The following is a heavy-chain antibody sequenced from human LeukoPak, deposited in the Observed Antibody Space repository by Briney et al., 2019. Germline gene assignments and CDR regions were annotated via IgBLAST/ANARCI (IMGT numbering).Heavy chain of an antibody. J-gene: IGHJ4*02. CDR3: ARALAYSSSSDY. CDR2: INHSGST. D-gene: IGHD6-6*01. Sequence: SETLSLTCTVSGGSISSGSYYWSWIHQPPGKGLEWIGEINHSGSTNYNPSLKSRVTISVDTSKNQFSLKLSSVTAADTAVYYCARALAYSSSSDYWGQGTLVTVSS. CDR1: GGSISSGSYY. V-gene: IGHV4-39*07.